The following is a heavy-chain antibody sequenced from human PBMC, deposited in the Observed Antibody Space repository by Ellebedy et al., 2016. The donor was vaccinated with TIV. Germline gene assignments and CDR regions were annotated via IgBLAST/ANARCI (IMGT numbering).Heavy chain of an antibody. Sequence: ASVKVSCKASGYTFTAHSMHWVRQAPGQGLEWMGWINPDSGDTRFSQKFQGRVTITRDTSLNTVYMDLSSLTSEDTAVYYCARVRRGSVPDFWGRGTLVTVSS. CDR3: ARVRRGSVPDF. J-gene: IGHJ4*02. V-gene: IGHV1-2*02. CDR2: INPDSGDT. CDR1: GYTFTAHS. D-gene: IGHD5-12*01.